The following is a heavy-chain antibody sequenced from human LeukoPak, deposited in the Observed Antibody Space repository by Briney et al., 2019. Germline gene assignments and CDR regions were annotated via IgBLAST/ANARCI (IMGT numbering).Heavy chain of an antibody. CDR1: GFTFSSYA. J-gene: IGHJ6*02. CDR3: AKTPSQYDFWSGYRPNGMDV. D-gene: IGHD3-3*01. Sequence: GGSLRLSCAASGFTFSSYAMSWVRQAPGKGLEWVSAISDSGGSTYYADSVKGRFTISRDNSKNTLYLQMNSLRAEDTAVYYCAKTPSQYDFWSGYRPNGMDVWGQGTTVTVSS. CDR2: ISDSGGST. V-gene: IGHV3-23*01.